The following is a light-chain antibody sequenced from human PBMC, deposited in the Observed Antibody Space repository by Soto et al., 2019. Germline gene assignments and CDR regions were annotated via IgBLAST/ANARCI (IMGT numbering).Light chain of an antibody. CDR2: EVS. CDR3: SSYAGSNKLGV. V-gene: IGLV2-8*01. CDR1: SSDVGGYNY. Sequence: QSALTQPPSASGSPGQSVTISCTGTSSDVGGYNYVSWYQQHPGKAPKLMLFEVSKRPSGVPDRFSGSKSGNTASLTVSGLQAEDEADYYCSSYAGSNKLGVFGTGTKLTVL. J-gene: IGLJ1*01.